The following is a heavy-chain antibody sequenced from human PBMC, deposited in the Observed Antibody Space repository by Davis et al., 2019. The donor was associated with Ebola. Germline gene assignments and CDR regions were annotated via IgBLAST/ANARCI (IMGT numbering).Heavy chain of an antibody. Sequence: PGGSLRLSCAASGFTFSGSAMHWVRQASGKGLEWVGRIRSKANSYATAYAASVKGRFTISRDDSKNTAYLQMNSLKTEDTAVYYCTSPLHCSGGSCCSEGWGQGTLVTVSS. CDR3: TSPLHCSGGSCCSEG. J-gene: IGHJ4*02. CDR2: IRSKANSYAT. CDR1: GFTFSGSA. V-gene: IGHV3-73*01. D-gene: IGHD2-15*01.